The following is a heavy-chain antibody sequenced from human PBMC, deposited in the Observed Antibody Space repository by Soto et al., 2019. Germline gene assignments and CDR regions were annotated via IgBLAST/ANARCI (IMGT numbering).Heavy chain of an antibody. V-gene: IGHV3-23*01. Sequence: EVQLLESGGGLVQPGGSLRLSCAASGFTFSSYAMSWVRQAPGKGLEWVSAISGSGGSTYYADSVKGRFTISRDNSKNTLYLQMNSLRAEDTAVYYCAKDQGSGSDGHNWFDPWGQGTLVTVSS. CDR3: AKDQGSGSDGHNWFDP. CDR2: ISGSGGST. J-gene: IGHJ5*02. D-gene: IGHD1-26*01. CDR1: GFTFSSYA.